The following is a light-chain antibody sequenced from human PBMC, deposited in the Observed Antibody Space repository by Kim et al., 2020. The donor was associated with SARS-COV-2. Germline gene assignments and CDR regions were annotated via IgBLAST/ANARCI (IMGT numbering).Light chain of an antibody. Sequence: IQMTQSPSSLSASVGDRVTITCRASQSIGNYLNWYQLKPGKAPKLLVHAASSLQSGVPSGFSGSGSGTDFTLTISGLQPEDFTTYSCQQSYSTPQITFGPGTRLEIK. CDR1: QSIGNY. CDR2: AAS. V-gene: IGKV1-39*01. J-gene: IGKJ5*01. CDR3: QQSYSTPQIT.